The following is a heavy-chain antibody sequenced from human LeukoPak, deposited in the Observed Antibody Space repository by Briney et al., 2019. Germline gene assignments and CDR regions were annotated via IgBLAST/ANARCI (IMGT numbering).Heavy chain of an antibody. CDR3: ARRRYGCVDY. J-gene: IGHJ4*02. CDR1: GGSFSGYY. V-gene: IGHV4-34*01. D-gene: IGHD4-17*01. CDR2: INHSGST. Sequence: PSETLSLTCAVYGGSFSGYYWSWIRQPPGKGLEWIGEINHSGSTNYNPSLKSRVTISVDTSKNQFSLKLSSVTAADTAVYYCARRRYGCVDYWGQGTLVTVSS.